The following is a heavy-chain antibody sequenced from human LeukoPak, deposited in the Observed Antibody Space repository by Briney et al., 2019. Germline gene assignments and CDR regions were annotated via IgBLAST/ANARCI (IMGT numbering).Heavy chain of an antibody. V-gene: IGHV3-48*03. CDR2: IRGGGNNV. CDR3: ARVPGSSGWNYYFDY. CDR1: GVTFSSYE. J-gene: IGHJ4*02. D-gene: IGHD6-19*01. Sequence: GGSLRLSCAASGVTFSSYEMNWVRQAPGKGLEWVSYIRGGGNNVHYADSAKGRFTISRDNTNNSLYLQMNSLRAEDTAVYYCARVPGSSGWNYYFDYWGQGPLVTVSS.